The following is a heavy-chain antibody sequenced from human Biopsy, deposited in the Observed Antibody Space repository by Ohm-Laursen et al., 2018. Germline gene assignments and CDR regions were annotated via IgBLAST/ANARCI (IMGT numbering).Heavy chain of an antibody. CDR1: GVSISVDGYY. D-gene: IGHD1-26*01. V-gene: IGHV4-31*03. CDR2: IYHSGTT. Sequence: SDTLSLTCTVSGVSISVDGYYWAWIRQLPGKGLDWIGYIYHSGTTYSNPSLKSRLTMSVDTSKNEFSLRLRSVTAADPAVYFCATFRASWDTTQGGDYWGQGTLVTVSS. CDR3: ATFRASWDTTQGGDY. J-gene: IGHJ4*02.